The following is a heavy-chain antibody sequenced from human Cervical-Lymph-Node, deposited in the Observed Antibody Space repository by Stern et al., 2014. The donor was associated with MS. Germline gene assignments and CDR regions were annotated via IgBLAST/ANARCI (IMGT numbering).Heavy chain of an antibody. CDR2: IISSGVIT. V-gene: IGHV3-23*04. D-gene: IGHD4-23*01. CDR1: EFTFSDYS. CDR3: AKVAYSGNALDY. Sequence: EVQLVESGGDLVQPGGSLRLSCAASEFTFSDYSMTWVRQAPQKGLEWVSTIISSGVITYYADSVKGRFTISRDKSKSTLTLHMNSLRAEDTAIYFCAKVAYSGNALDYWGQGTLVTVSS. J-gene: IGHJ4*02.